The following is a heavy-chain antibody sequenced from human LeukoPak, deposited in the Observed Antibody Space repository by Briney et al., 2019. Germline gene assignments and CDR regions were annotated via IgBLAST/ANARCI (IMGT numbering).Heavy chain of an antibody. D-gene: IGHD2-2*01. CDR1: GYTFTDYY. CDR2: INPNSGGT. V-gene: IGHV1-2*02. J-gene: IGHJ4*02. CDR3: ARGGFCGSTSCYLFDY. Sequence: ASVKVSCKASGYTFTDYYMHWVRQAPGQGLEWMGWINPNSGGTDYAQKFQGRVTMTRDTSISTAYMELSRLRSDDTAVYYCARGGFCGSTSCYLFDYWGQGTLDTVSS.